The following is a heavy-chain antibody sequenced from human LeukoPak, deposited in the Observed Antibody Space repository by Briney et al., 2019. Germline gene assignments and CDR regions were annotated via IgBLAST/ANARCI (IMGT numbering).Heavy chain of an antibody. Sequence: GASVKVSCKASGYTFTSHDINWVRQAPGQGLEWMGWMNPNSGNTVYAQKFQGRVTITRNTSISTAYMELSSLRSEDTAVYYCARVGYSYGLGYYMDVWGKGTTVTVSS. J-gene: IGHJ6*03. D-gene: IGHD5-18*01. V-gene: IGHV1-8*03. CDR1: GYTFTSHD. CDR2: MNPNSGNT. CDR3: ARVGYSYGLGYYMDV.